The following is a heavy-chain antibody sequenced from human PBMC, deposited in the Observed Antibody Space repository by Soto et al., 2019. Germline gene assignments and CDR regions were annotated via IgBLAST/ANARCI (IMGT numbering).Heavy chain of an antibody. Sequence: GGSLRLSCAASGFTFNTYAMSWVRQAPGKGLEWVSAIGGSGGSPSYADSVKGRFTISRDNSKNTLYLQMNSLRAEDTAVYYCAKDPGFCSGASCPPLRNYYMDVWGKGTTVTVSS. J-gene: IGHJ6*03. D-gene: IGHD2-15*01. CDR2: IGGSGGSP. CDR1: GFTFNTYA. CDR3: AKDPGFCSGASCPPLRNYYMDV. V-gene: IGHV3-23*01.